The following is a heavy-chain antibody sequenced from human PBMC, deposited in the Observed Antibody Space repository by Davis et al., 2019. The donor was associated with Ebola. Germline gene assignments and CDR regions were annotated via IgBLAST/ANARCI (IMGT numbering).Heavy chain of an antibody. CDR2: INHSGSA. CDR3: ARARPIVGARYYYGMDV. J-gene: IGHJ6*02. V-gene: IGHV4-34*01. CDR1: GGSISSYY. D-gene: IGHD1-26*01. Sequence: SETLSLTCTVSGGSISSYYWSWIRQPPGKGLEWIGEINHSGSANYNPSLKSRVTISVDTSKNQFSLKLSSVTAADTAVYYCARARPIVGARYYYGMDVWGQGTTVTVSS.